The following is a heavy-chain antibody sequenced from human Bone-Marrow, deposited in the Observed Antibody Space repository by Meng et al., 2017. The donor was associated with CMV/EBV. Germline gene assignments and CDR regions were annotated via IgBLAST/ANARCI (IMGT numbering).Heavy chain of an antibody. V-gene: IGHV1-69*05. Sequence: SVKVSCKASGGTFSSYAISWVRQAPGQGLEWMGGIIPIFGTANYAQKFQGRVTITTDESTSTAYMELSSLRSEDAAVYYCAGGERLLERYFDYWGQGHLVHVAS. J-gene: IGHJ4*02. D-gene: IGHD1-1*01. CDR3: AGGERLLERYFDY. CDR2: IIPIFGTA. CDR1: GGTFSSYA.